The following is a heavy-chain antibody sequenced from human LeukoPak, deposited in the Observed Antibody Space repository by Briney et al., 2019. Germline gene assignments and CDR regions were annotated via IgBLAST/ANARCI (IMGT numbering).Heavy chain of an antibody. CDR2: IYSGGST. CDR1: GFIVSTNC. Sequence: GGSLRLSCAASGFIVSTNCLSWVRQAPGKGLEWVSVIYSGGSTYYTDSVKGRFTISRDNSKNTVYLQMNSLRAEDTAVYYCARATVVAAPPLFDSWGQGTRVTVSS. V-gene: IGHV3-53*01. D-gene: IGHD2-15*01. J-gene: IGHJ4*02. CDR3: ARATVVAAPPLFDS.